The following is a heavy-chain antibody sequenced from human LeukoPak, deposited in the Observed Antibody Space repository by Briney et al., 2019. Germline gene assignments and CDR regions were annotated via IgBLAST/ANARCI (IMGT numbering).Heavy chain of an antibody. CDR2: IIPIFGTA. D-gene: IGHD2-15*01. Sequence: SVKVSCKASGGTFSSYAISWVRQAPGQGLEWMGGIIPIFGTANYVQKFQGRVTITADESTSTAYMELSSLRSEDTAVYYCARVPYCSGGSCVPYFDYWGQGTLVTVSS. J-gene: IGHJ4*02. CDR3: ARVPYCSGGSCVPYFDY. CDR1: GGTFSSYA. V-gene: IGHV1-69*13.